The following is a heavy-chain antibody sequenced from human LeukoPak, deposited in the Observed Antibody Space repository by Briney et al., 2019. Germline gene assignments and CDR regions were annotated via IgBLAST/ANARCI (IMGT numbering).Heavy chain of an antibody. CDR1: VYTFTSYD. CDR3: ARGRSSSWANWFDP. CDR2: MNPNSGNT. V-gene: IGHV1-8*01. J-gene: IGHJ5*02. Sequence: GASVKVSCKASVYTFTSYDINWVRQATGQGLEWMGWMNPNSGNTGYAQKFQGRVTMTRNTSISTAYMELSSLRSEDTAVYYCARGRSSSWANWFDPWGQGTLVTISS. D-gene: IGHD6-13*01.